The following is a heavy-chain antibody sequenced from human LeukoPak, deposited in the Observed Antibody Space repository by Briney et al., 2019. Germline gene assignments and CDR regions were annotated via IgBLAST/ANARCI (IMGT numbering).Heavy chain of an antibody. CDR1: GGSISSYY. V-gene: IGHV4-59*01. CDR3: ARGYDTIFGVVITDDAFDI. Sequence: SETLSLTCTVSGGSISSYYWSWIRQPPGKGLEWIGYIYYSGSTNYNPSLKSRVTISVDTSKNQFSLKLSSVTAAETAVYYCARGYDTIFGVVITDDAFDIWGQGTMVTVSS. J-gene: IGHJ3*02. D-gene: IGHD3-3*01. CDR2: IYYSGST.